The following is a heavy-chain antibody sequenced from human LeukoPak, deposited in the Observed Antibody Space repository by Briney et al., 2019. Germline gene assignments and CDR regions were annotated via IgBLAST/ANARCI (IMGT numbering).Heavy chain of an antibody. CDR3: ARDLPKYSSSLAVGAFDI. CDR2: IIPIFGTA. CDR1: GGTFSSYA. V-gene: IGHV1-69*05. J-gene: IGHJ3*02. Sequence: ASVKVSCKASGGTFSSYAISWVRQAPGQGLEWMGGIIPIFGTANYAQKFQGRVTITTDESTSTAYMELSSLRSEDTAVYYCARDLPKYSSSLAVGAFDIWGQGTMDTVSS. D-gene: IGHD6-6*01.